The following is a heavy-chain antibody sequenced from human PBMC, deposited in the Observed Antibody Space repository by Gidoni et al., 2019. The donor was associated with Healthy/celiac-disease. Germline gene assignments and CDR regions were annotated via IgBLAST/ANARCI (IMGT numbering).Heavy chain of an antibody. CDR3: ARDPYYYDSSGYSSGLFDY. D-gene: IGHD3-22*01. CDR1: GFTFSSSG. J-gene: IGHJ4*02. V-gene: IGHV3-30*03. CDR2: ISYDGSNK. Sequence: QVQLVESGGGVVQPGRSLRLSCAASGFTFSSSGLHWVRQAPGKGLEWVAVISYDGSNKYYADSVKGRFTISRDNSKNTLYLQMNSLRAEDTAVYYCARDPYYYDSSGYSSGLFDYWGQGTLVTVSS.